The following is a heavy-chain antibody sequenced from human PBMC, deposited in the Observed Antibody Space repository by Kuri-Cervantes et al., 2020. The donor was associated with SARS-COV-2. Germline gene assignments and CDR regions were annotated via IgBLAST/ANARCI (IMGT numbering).Heavy chain of an antibody. Sequence: GGTLTLSCAASGFTFSSYEMNWVRQAPGKGLEWVSYISSSGSTIYYADSVKGRFTISRDNAKNSLYLQMNSLRAGDTAVYYCARVVTPAALDYWGQGTLVTVSS. D-gene: IGHD2-2*01. CDR2: ISSSGSTI. CDR1: GFTFSSYE. J-gene: IGHJ4*02. V-gene: IGHV3-48*03. CDR3: ARVVTPAALDY.